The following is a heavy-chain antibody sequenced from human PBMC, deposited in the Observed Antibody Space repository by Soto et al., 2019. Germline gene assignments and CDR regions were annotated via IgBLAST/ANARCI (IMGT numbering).Heavy chain of an antibody. CDR1: GYTFTSYD. Sequence: ASVKVSCKASGYTFTSYDINWVRQATGQGLEWMGWMNPNSGNTGYAQKFQGRVTMTRNTSISTAYMELSSLRSEDTAVYYCARGVGLAVDGDPNWFEPWGQGTLVTVSS. J-gene: IGHJ5*02. V-gene: IGHV1-8*01. D-gene: IGHD6-19*01. CDR3: ARGVGLAVDGDPNWFEP. CDR2: MNPNSGNT.